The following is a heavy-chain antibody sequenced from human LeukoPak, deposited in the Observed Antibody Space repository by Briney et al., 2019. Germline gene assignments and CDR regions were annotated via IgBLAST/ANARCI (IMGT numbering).Heavy chain of an antibody. Sequence: GESLKISCKGSGYSLTSYWIGWVRQMPGKGLEWMGIIYPGDSDTRYSPSFQGQVTISADKSISTAYLQWSSLKASDTAMYYCARRSDSNYAPLDYWGQGTLVTVSS. CDR2: IYPGDSDT. CDR3: ARRSDSNYAPLDY. D-gene: IGHD4-11*01. J-gene: IGHJ4*02. CDR1: GYSLTSYW. V-gene: IGHV5-51*01.